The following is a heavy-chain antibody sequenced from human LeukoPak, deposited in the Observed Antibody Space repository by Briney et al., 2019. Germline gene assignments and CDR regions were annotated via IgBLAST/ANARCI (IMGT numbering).Heavy chain of an antibody. D-gene: IGHD3-22*01. Sequence: PSETLSLTCAVSGYSISSCYYWGWIRQPPGKGLEWIGSIYHSGSTYYNPSLKSRVTISVDTSKNQFSLKLSSVTAADTAVYYCARGDDSSGYYFVIDYWGQGTLVTVSS. CDR1: GYSISSCYY. J-gene: IGHJ4*02. V-gene: IGHV4-38-2*01. CDR2: IYHSGST. CDR3: ARGDDSSGYYFVIDY.